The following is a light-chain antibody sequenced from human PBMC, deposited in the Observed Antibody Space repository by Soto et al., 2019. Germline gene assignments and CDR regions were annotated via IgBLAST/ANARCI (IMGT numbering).Light chain of an antibody. Sequence: QSVLAQPASVSGSPGQSITISCTGTSSDVGNYKYVSWYQQHPGKAPKLMIYEVSNRPSGVSNRFSGSKSGNTASLTISGLQAEDEADYYCCSYAGSYSYAFATGTKVTVL. CDR1: SSDVGNYKY. CDR2: EVS. J-gene: IGLJ1*01. V-gene: IGLV2-14*01. CDR3: CSYAGSYSYA.